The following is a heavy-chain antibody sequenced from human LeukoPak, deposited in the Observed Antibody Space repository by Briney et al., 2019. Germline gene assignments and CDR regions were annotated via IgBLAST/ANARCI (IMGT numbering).Heavy chain of an antibody. J-gene: IGHJ4*02. CDR1: GFTFSRSD. V-gene: IGHV3-30*02. CDR2: IRYDGSDK. D-gene: IGHD2-2*01. Sequence: GGSLRLSCAASGFTFSRSDMHWLRQAPGKGLEWVAFIRYDGSDKYYGNSVNGRFTSSRDNSKNTLYLQMYSLRAEDTAVYYCAKADGDAPFDRWGQGTLVTVSS. CDR3: AKADGDAPFDR.